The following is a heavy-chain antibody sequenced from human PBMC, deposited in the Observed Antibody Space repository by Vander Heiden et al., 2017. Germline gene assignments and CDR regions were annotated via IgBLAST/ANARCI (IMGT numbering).Heavy chain of an antibody. CDR1: GSRFASYC. J-gene: IGHJ6*02. Sequence: EVQRVQSGAEVKKPGETLTTSCKGSGSRFASYCVGWVPQMPGKGLEWMGIIYPGDSDTRYSPSFQGQVTISADKSISTAYLQWSSLKASDTAMYYCARHDSSGWPYYYYYGMDVWGQGTTVTVSS. D-gene: IGHD6-19*01. V-gene: IGHV5-51*01. CDR2: IYPGDSDT. CDR3: ARHDSSGWPYYYYYGMDV.